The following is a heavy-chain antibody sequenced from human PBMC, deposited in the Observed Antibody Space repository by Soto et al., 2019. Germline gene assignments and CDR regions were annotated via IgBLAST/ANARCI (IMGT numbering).Heavy chain of an antibody. Sequence: ASVKVSCKASGYTFRSYGISLVRQAPGQGLEWMGWISGYNGNTHYSQKFQGKVTMTTDTSTSTAYMELRNLRSDDTAVYYCAKADSNYAGRFSYYYMDVWGTGTMVTVSS. CDR1: GYTFRSYG. D-gene: IGHD4-4*01. CDR3: AKADSNYAGRFSYYYMDV. CDR2: ISGYNGNT. V-gene: IGHV1-18*01. J-gene: IGHJ6*03.